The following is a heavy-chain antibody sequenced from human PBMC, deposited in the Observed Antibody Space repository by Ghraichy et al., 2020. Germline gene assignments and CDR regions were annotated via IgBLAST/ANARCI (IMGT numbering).Heavy chain of an antibody. J-gene: IGHJ4*02. CDR3: ARDGMATINS. CDR1: GFRFSDYW. V-gene: IGHV3-7*01. Sequence: GGSLRLSCAASGFRFSDYWMSWVRRAPGKGLEWVANINLDGSAKYYVDSVKDRFTVSRDNARNSLYLQMSSLRTEDTAVYYCARDGMATINSWGRGTLVTVSS. CDR2: INLDGSAK. D-gene: IGHD5-24*01.